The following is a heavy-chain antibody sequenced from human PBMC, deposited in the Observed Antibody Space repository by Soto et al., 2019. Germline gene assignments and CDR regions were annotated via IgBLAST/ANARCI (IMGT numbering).Heavy chain of an antibody. CDR1: GFTVGISY. V-gene: IGHV3-66*01. J-gene: IGHJ4*02. D-gene: IGHD2-15*01. CDR3: AKRRYCPRTTCFDY. Sequence: DVQLVESGGALVQPGGSLRLSCAASGFTVGISYMSWVRHVPGKGLEWVSIIYSGGETYYAASVKDRFTISRDNSKNTGYLQMNGLRAEDTAMYYCAKRRYCPRTTCFDYWGQGTLVTVSS. CDR2: IYSGGET.